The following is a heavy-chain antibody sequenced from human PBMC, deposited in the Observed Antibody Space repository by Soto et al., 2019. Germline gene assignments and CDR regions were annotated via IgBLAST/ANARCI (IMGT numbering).Heavy chain of an antibody. CDR1: GPTFIAYY. Sequence: GASVKVSCKTSGPTFIAYYIHWVRQAPGQGLEWMGFIFPNSVGSTTSAPQFEGRVTMTRDSSLSTAYLELSGLTSEDTGVYYCAKDEGGIFDSWDQGTMVTVYS. J-gene: IGHJ4*01. CDR2: IFPNSVGST. D-gene: IGHD3-16*01. CDR3: AKDEGGIFDS. V-gene: IGHV1-2*02.